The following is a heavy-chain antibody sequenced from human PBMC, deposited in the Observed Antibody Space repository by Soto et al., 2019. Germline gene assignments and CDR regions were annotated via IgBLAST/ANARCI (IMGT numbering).Heavy chain of an antibody. D-gene: IGHD6-6*01. J-gene: IGHJ6*02. CDR1: GYTFTSYG. Sequence: QVQLVQSGAEVKKPGASVKVSCKASGYTFTSYGISWVRQAPGQGLEWMGWISAYNGNTNYAQKLQGRVTMTTDTSTSTAYMELRSLGPNDTAVYYCARDPLKTNSSFYYYYGMDVWVQGTTVTVSS. CDR3: ARDPLKTNSSFYYYYGMDV. CDR2: ISAYNGNT. V-gene: IGHV1-18*01.